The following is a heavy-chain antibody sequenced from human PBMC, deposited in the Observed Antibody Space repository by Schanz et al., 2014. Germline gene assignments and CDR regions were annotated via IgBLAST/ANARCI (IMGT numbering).Heavy chain of an antibody. D-gene: IGHD3-22*01. CDR1: GYTFISYG. CDR3: AREVGLYDRGWFDP. J-gene: IGHJ5*02. V-gene: IGHV1-18*01. Sequence: QVQLVQSGAEVKKPGASVKVSCKASGYTFISYGIKWVRQAPGQGLEWMGWISAYNGHTDYAQKLQGRVTLTTDTSTSTASMELSSLRSEDTAVYYCAREVGLYDRGWFDPWGQGTLVIVSS. CDR2: ISAYNGHT.